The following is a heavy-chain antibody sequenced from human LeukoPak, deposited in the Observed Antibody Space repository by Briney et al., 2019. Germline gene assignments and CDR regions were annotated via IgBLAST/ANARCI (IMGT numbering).Heavy chain of an antibody. V-gene: IGHV3-23*01. CDR3: ARALISQPYSFDN. Sequence: GGSLRLSCAASGFTFSSYAMSWVRQAPGKVLEWVSGISGSGGSTYYADSVKGRFTISRDNSKNTLYLQMNSLRAEDTAVYYCARALISQPYSFDNWGQGTLVTVSS. CDR1: GFTFSSYA. J-gene: IGHJ4*02. CDR2: ISGSGGST. D-gene: IGHD3-10*01.